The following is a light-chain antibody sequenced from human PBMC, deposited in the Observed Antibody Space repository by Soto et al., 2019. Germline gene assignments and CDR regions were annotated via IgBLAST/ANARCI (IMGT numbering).Light chain of an antibody. CDR1: QGISSY. Sequence: IQLTQSPSSLSASVGDRVTITCRASQGISSYLAWYQQKPGKAPKLLIYAASTLQSGVTSRFSGSGSGTDFTLTISSLQPEDFATYYCQQLNSYPLAFGGGTQVEIK. CDR2: AAS. V-gene: IGKV1-9*01. CDR3: QQLNSYPLA. J-gene: IGKJ4*01.